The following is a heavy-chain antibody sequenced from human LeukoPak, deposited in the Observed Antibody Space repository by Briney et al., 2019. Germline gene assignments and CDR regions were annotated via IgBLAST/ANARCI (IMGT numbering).Heavy chain of an antibody. J-gene: IGHJ4*02. D-gene: IGHD6-6*01. Sequence: SETLSLTCTVSGGSISSYYWSWLRQPPGKGLEWIGYIYYIGTTNHNPSLKSRVTISVDTSKNQFSLRLTSVTAADTAVYYRARHFSSNYYFDYWGQGTLVTVSS. CDR3: ARHFSSNYYFDY. V-gene: IGHV4-59*08. CDR1: GGSISSYY. CDR2: IYYIGTT.